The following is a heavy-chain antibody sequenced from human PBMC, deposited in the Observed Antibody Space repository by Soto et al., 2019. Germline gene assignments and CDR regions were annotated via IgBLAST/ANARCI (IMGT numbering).Heavy chain of an antibody. J-gene: IGHJ4*02. CDR2: IYSGHTT. Sequence: PGGSLRLSCVASGFIVSSNQMSWVRQAPGKGLGWVSVIYSGHTTYYADSVEGRFTISRDDSKNTLYLQMNSLRVEDTAVYYCVRGPSDHKLRLVEWPYGDYWGQGALVTVSS. CDR1: GFIVSSNQ. V-gene: IGHV3-53*01. CDR3: VRGPSDHKLRLVEWPYGDY. D-gene: IGHD3-3*01.